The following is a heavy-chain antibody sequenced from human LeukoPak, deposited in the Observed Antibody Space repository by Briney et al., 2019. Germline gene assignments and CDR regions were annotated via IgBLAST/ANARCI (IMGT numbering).Heavy chain of an antibody. J-gene: IGHJ5*02. CDR2: INARGDT. V-gene: IGHV4-34*01. Sequence: SETLSLTCAVYGWSFNDYYWNWVRQPPGKGLEWIGEINARGDTNYNPSFKSRVTISVDSSKNQFSLTLTSMIAADTAIYYCARGQVPAARGYNWFDPWGQGTLVTVSS. D-gene: IGHD2-2*01. CDR1: GWSFNDYY. CDR3: ARGQVPAARGYNWFDP.